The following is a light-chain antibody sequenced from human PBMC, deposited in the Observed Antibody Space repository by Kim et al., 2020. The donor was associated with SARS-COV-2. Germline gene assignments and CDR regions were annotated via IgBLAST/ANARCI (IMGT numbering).Light chain of an antibody. Sequence: GKTVTISCTRSRGSIASNHEQLYQQRPGSAPTTVIYEDNQQPSGVPDRFSSSIDSSSNSAYLTISGLKTEDEADYYCQSYDSTPWVFGGGTQLTVL. J-gene: IGLJ3*02. CDR3: QSYDSTPWV. V-gene: IGLV6-57*03. CDR1: RGSIASNH. CDR2: EDN.